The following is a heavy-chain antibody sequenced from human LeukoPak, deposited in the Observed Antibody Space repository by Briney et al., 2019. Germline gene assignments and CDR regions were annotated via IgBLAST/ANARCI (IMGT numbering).Heavy chain of an antibody. V-gene: IGHV3-9*01. CDR2: ISWNSGSI. Sequence: GGSLRLSCAAYGFTFSSYEMNWVRQAPGKGLEWVSGISWNSGSIGYADSVKGRFTISRDNAKNSLYLQMNSLRAEDTALYYCAKGVRITMVRWAFDIWGQGTMVTVSS. CDR3: AKGVRITMVRWAFDI. CDR1: GFTFSSYE. D-gene: IGHD3-10*01. J-gene: IGHJ3*02.